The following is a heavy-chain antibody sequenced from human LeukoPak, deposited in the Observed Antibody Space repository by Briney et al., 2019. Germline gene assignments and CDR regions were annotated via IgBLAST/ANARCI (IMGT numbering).Heavy chain of an antibody. V-gene: IGHV4-61*02. CDR2: IYTSGTS. Sequence: PSETLSLTCTVSGGSISSGNYYWTWIRQPAGKGLEWIGRIYTSGTSNYNPSLRSRLTISFDTSKNQFSLNLSSVTAADTAVYYCVRDSPRDYFDYWGQGTLVTVSS. CDR1: GGSISSGNYY. CDR3: VRDSPRDYFDY. J-gene: IGHJ4*02.